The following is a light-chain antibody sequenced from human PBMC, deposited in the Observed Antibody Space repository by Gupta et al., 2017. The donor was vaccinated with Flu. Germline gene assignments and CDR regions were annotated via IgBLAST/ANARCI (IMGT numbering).Light chain of an antibody. CDR1: QSVSRSY. J-gene: IGKJ2*01. Sequence: TQSPGTLSLSPGERATLSCRASQSVSRSYLAWYQHKPGQAPRLLVYGASSRPAGIPDRFSGSGSGTDFTLTISRLEPEDFAVYYCQQSGTFGQGTKLEIK. CDR2: GAS. V-gene: IGKV3-20*01. CDR3: QQSGT.